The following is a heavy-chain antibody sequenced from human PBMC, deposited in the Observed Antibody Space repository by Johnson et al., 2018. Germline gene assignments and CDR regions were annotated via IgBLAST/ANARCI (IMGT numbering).Heavy chain of an antibody. CDR3: ARGGHGGAYYYYYYMDV. D-gene: IGHD3-10*01. V-gene: IGHV4-59*01. J-gene: IGHJ6*03. Sequence: QVQLQESGPGLVKPSETLSLTCTVSGGSISSYYWSWIRQPPGKGLEWIGYIYYSGSTNYNPSLKSRVTLSVDTSKKRFSLKLNSVTAADTAVYYCARGGHGGAYYYYYYMDVWGKGTTVTVSS. CDR2: IYYSGST. CDR1: GGSISSYY.